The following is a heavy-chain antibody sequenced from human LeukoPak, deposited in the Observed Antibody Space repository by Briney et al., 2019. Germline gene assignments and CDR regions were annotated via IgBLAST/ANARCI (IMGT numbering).Heavy chain of an antibody. CDR2: INLSDGSA. J-gene: IGHJ4*02. Sequence: ASVKVSCEASGYTFANYLMHWVRQAPGQGLEWMGLINLSDGSATYAQRFKGKVTMTRDTSTDTVYMEVTSLRSEDTAVYFCARGGGWYLYYFDYWGQGTLVTVSS. V-gene: IGHV1-46*01. CDR3: ARGGGWYLYYFDY. CDR1: GYTFANYL. D-gene: IGHD3-16*01.